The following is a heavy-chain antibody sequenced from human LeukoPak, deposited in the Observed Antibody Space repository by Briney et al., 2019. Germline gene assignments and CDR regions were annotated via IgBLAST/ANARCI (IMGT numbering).Heavy chain of an antibody. CDR3: AKALSDYYDRSGYVRGGYYFDY. Sequence: GGSLRLSCVASGFTFSSYAMSWVREARGKGLEWVSAISGSGGSTYYADSVKGRFTISRDNSKKSQYLQMNSLRTEDTAVYYCAKALSDYYDRSGYVRGGYYFDYWGQGTLVTVSS. CDR1: GFTFSSYA. J-gene: IGHJ4*02. D-gene: IGHD3-22*01. CDR2: ISGSGGST. V-gene: IGHV3-23*01.